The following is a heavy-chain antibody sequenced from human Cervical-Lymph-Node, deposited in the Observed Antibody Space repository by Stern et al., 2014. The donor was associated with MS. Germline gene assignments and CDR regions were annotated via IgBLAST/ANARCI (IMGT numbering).Heavy chain of an antibody. CDR3: ARQEVAAAGSYYYYGMDV. J-gene: IGHJ6*02. Sequence: EVQLVESGAEVKKPGESLKISCKGSGYSFTSYWIGWVRQMPGKGLEWMGIIYPGDSDTRYSPSFQGQVTISADKSISTAYLQWSSLKASDTAMYYCARQEVAAAGSYYYYGMDVWGQGTTVTVSS. D-gene: IGHD6-13*01. CDR2: IYPGDSDT. V-gene: IGHV5-51*01. CDR1: GYSFTSYW.